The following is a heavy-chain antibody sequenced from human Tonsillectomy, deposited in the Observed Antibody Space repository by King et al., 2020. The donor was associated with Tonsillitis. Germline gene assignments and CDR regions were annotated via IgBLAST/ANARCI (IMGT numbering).Heavy chain of an antibody. J-gene: IGHJ4*02. CDR1: GGSISSSDQY. CDR3: ARSVSGSFDY. V-gene: IGHV4-39*01. D-gene: IGHD1-26*01. CDR2: MYYSGTI. Sequence: QLQESGPGVVKPSETLSLTCTVSGGSISSSDQYWAWIRQPPGKGLEWIGYMYYSGTIFYNPSLNSRITISGGTSENRFSLKLSSVTAADTAVYFCARSVSGSFDYWGQGALVTVSS.